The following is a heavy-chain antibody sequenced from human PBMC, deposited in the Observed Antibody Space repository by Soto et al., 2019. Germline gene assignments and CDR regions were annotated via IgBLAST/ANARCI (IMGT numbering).Heavy chain of an antibody. D-gene: IGHD4-17*01. CDR3: ARNGDYGGNSWWFDP. CDR1: GYTFTSYG. J-gene: IGHJ5*02. Sequence: ATVKVSCKASGYTFTSYGISWVRQAPGQGLEWMGWISAYNGNTNYAQKLQGGVTMTTDTSTSTAYMELRSLRSDDTAVYYCARNGDYGGNSWWFDPWGQGTLVTVSS. V-gene: IGHV1-18*01. CDR2: ISAYNGNT.